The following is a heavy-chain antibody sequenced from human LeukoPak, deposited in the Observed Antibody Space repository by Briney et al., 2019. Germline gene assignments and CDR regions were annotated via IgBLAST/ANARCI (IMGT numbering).Heavy chain of an antibody. CDR3: ARDLPAPLLLPDY. CDR2: ISSSGSTI. CDR1: GFTFSDYY. V-gene: IGHV3-11*01. Sequence: GGSLRLSCAASGFTFSDYYKSWIRQAPGKGLEWVSYISSSGSTIYYADSVKGRFTISRDNAKNSLYLQMNSLRAEDTAVYYCARDLPAPLLLPDYWGQGTLVTVSS. J-gene: IGHJ4*02. D-gene: IGHD2-15*01.